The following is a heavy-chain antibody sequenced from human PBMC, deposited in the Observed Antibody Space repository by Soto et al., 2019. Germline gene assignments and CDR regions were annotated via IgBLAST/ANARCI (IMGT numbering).Heavy chain of an antibody. CDR3: PHSDSVPCCYYFDS. CDR1: GFSLSSIGVA. CDR2: LYWNDDR. D-gene: IGHD1-26*01. V-gene: IGHV2-5*01. Sequence: SGPTLVNPTQTLTLTCTFSGFSLSSIGVAVGWIRQPPGKALEWLALLYWNDDRRYSPSLKSRLTITKDTSKNQVVLTMTNMDPADTATYYCPHSDSVPCCYYFDSWGQGTLVTVSS. J-gene: IGHJ4*02.